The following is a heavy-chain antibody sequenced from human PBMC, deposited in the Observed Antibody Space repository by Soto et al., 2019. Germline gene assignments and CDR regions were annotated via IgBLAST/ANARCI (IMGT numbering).Heavy chain of an antibody. D-gene: IGHD6-19*01. Sequence: EVQLVESGGGLVQPGRSLRLSCAASGFTFDDYAMHWVRQAPGKGLEWVSGISWNSGSIGYADSVKGRFTISRDNAKNSLYLQMNSLRAEDTALYYCAKDGDSSGWTNYYYYYMDVWGKGTTVTVSS. CDR3: AKDGDSSGWTNYYYYYMDV. J-gene: IGHJ6*03. V-gene: IGHV3-9*01. CDR1: GFTFDDYA. CDR2: ISWNSGSI.